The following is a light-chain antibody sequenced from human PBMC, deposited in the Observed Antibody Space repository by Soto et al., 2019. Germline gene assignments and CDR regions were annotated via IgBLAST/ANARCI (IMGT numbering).Light chain of an antibody. J-gene: IGKJ1*01. V-gene: IGKV1-5*01. Sequence: DIQMTQSPSALSASVGDRVTITCRASQSISSWLAWYQQKPGKAPKVLIWDASSLQRGVPSRFSGSGSGTEFPLTISSLQPDDFATYYCKQYNGYTTWTFGQWTKVDLK. CDR3: KQYNGYTTWT. CDR1: QSISSW. CDR2: DAS.